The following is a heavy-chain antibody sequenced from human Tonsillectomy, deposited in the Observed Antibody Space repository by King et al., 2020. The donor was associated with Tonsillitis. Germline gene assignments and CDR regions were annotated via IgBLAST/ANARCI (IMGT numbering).Heavy chain of an antibody. CDR3: ARDLVVVGEPQTEVLDI. V-gene: IGHV3-30*04. J-gene: IGHJ3*02. CDR1: GFAFNKYA. D-gene: IGHD3-22*01. CDR2: ISDDGTNK. Sequence: VQLVESGGGVVRPGRSLRLSCAVSGFAFNKYAIHWVRQAPGKGLEWVTLISDDGTNKYYADSVEGRFTVSRDNSRNTVYLQMNRLTVDDTAVYYCARDLVVVGEPQTEVLDIWGQGTPVTVSS.